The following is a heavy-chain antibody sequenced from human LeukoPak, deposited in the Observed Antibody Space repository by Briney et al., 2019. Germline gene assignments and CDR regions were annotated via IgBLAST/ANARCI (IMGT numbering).Heavy chain of an antibody. CDR2: ISGSGSII. V-gene: IGHV3-48*03. Sequence: GGSLRLSCAASGFTFSSYEMNWVRQAPGKGLEWVSYISGSGSIINYADSVQGRFTISRDNAKNSLSLQMNSLRVEDTAVYYCARDSAVPAAQLDHWGQGTLVTVSS. J-gene: IGHJ4*02. CDR1: GFTFSSYE. CDR3: ARDSAVPAAQLDH. D-gene: IGHD2-2*01.